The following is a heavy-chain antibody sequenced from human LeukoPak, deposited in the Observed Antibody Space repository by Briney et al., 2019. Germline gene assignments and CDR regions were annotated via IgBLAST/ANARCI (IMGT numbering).Heavy chain of an antibody. V-gene: IGHV1-69*04. J-gene: IGHJ4*02. Sequence: SVKVSCTASGGTFSSYAISWVRQAPGQGLEWMGRIIPIVGIANYAQKFQGRVTITADKSTSTAYMELSSLRSADTAVYYCAGIDYYDSSGPYYFDYWGQGTLVTVSS. CDR1: GGTFSSYA. CDR2: IIPIVGIA. D-gene: IGHD3-22*01. CDR3: AGIDYYDSSGPYYFDY.